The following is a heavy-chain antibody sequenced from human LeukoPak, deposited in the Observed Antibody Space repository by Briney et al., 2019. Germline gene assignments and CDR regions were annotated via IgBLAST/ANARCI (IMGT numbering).Heavy chain of an antibody. Sequence: PSETLSLTCTVSGYSISSGYYWGWIRQPPGKGLEWIGSLYHSGSTYYNPSLKSRVTISVDTSKNQFSLKLSSVTAADTAVYYCARDGYCGGDCYKNWFDPWGQGTLVTVSS. CDR1: GYSISSGYY. J-gene: IGHJ5*02. V-gene: IGHV4-38-2*02. CDR3: ARDGYCGGDCYKNWFDP. D-gene: IGHD2-21*02. CDR2: LYHSGST.